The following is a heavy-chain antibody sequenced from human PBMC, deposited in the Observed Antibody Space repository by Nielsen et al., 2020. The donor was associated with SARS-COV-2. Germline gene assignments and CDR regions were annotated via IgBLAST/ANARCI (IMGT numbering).Heavy chain of an antibody. CDR1: GGSISSGGYS. CDR3: ARVPMQTVTTDSYYYYGMDV. Sequence: SEILSLTCAVSGGSISSGGYSWSWIRQPPGKGLEWIGYIYYSGSTYYNPSLKSRVTISVDTSKNQFSLKLSSVTAADTAVYYCARVPMQTVTTDSYYYYGMDVWGQGTTVTVSS. D-gene: IGHD4-11*01. CDR2: IYYSGST. J-gene: IGHJ6*02. V-gene: IGHV4-30-4*07.